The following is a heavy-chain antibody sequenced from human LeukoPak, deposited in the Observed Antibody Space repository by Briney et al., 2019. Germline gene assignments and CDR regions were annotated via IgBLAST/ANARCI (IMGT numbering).Heavy chain of an antibody. CDR3: ARHAKDYGGNSEFNWFDP. CDR1: GGSFSGYY. CDR2: INHSGST. J-gene: IGHJ5*02. V-gene: IGHV4-34*01. Sequence: SETLSLTCAVYGGSFSGYYWSWIRQPPGKGLEWIGEINHSGSTNYNPSLKSRVTISVDTSKNQFSLKLSSVTAADTAVYYCARHAKDYGGNSEFNWFDPWGQGTLVTVSS. D-gene: IGHD4-23*01.